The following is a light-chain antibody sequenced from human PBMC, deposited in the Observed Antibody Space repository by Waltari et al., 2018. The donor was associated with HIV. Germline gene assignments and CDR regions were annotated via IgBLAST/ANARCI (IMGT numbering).Light chain of an antibody. V-gene: IGKV4-1*01. CDR3: QQYFTTPWT. CDR2: WSS. CDR1: QSVLYSSNNKNY. J-gene: IGKJ1*01. Sequence: DIVMTQSPDSQAVSLGERATIDCKSSQSVLYSSNNKNYLAWYQQRPGQSPRMIIYWSSTREAGVPDRFSGSGSGTDFNLTISSLQAEDGAVYYCQQYFTTPWTFGQGTKVEIK.